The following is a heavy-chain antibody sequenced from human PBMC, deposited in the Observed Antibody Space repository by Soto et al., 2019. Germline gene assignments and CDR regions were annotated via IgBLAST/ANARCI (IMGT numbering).Heavy chain of an antibody. CDR1: GYTLTELS. J-gene: IGHJ3*02. D-gene: IGHD2-15*01. Sequence: ASVKVSCKVSGYTLTELSIHWVRQAPGKGLEWMGGFDPEDGETIYAQKFQGRVTMTEDTSTDTAYMELSSLRSEDTAVYYCATVGYCSGGSCFDAFDIWGQGTMVTVSS. V-gene: IGHV1-24*01. CDR2: FDPEDGET. CDR3: ATVGYCSGGSCFDAFDI.